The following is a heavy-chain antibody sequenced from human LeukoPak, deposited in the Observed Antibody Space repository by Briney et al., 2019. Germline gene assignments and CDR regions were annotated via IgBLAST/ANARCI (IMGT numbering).Heavy chain of an antibody. V-gene: IGHV4-59*01. CDR1: GDSLSSYY. Sequence: SETLSLTCSVPGDSLSSYYWGWIRQSRGKGLEWLGYNSDTGKTYHSVSVHSRRTLAHDTSKNQVSLRLASVTAAGPAVCYVVTGYYERFVNWGEGTRVTVSS. CDR3: VTGYYERFVN. D-gene: IGHD2-21*02. CDR2: NSDTGKT. J-gene: IGHJ4*02.